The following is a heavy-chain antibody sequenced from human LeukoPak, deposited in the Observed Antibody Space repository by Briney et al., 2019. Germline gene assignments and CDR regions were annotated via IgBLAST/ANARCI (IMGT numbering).Heavy chain of an antibody. CDR2: IYNSGST. V-gene: IGHV4-39*07. D-gene: IGHD5-12*01. CDR3: AKSSGYDRP. CDR1: GDSISSSNYY. Sequence: TEALSLTCSVSGDSISSSNYYWGWIRQPPGKGLEWIGRIYNSGSTNYNPSLKSRVTMSVDTSKNQFSLKLSSVTAADTAVYYCAKSSGYDRPWGQGTLVTVSS. J-gene: IGHJ5*02.